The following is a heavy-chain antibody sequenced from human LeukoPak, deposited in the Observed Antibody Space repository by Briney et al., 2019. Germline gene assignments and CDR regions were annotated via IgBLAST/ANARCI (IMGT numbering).Heavy chain of an antibody. J-gene: IGHJ3*02. Sequence: GGSLRLSCAASGFTVSNNYMRWVRQAPGKGLEWVSLIYSGGSTYYADSVKGRFIISRDNSKNTLYLQMNSLRAEDTAVYYCAREKGIMVREMALDIWGQGTMVTVSS. V-gene: IGHV3-66*01. CDR2: IYSGGST. D-gene: IGHD3-10*01. CDR1: GFTVSNNY. CDR3: AREKGIMVREMALDI.